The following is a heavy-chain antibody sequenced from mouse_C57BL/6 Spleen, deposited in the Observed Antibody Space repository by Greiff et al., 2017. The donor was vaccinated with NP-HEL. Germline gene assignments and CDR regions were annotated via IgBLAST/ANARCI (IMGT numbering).Heavy chain of an antibody. CDR2: IDPEAGET. CDR1: GFNIKDYY. CDR3: ARDDYDVAWFAY. D-gene: IGHD2-4*01. V-gene: IGHV14-2*01. J-gene: IGHJ3*01. Sequence: EVQLQQSGAELVKPGASVKLSCTASGFNIKDYYMHWVKQRTEQGLEWIGRIDPEAGETKYAAKFRDKATITADTSSNTAFLQLSILTSEDAAGYYFARDDYDVAWFAYWGQGTLVTGAA.